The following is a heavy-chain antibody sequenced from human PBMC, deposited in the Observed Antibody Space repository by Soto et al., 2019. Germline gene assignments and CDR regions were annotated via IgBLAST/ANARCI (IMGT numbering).Heavy chain of an antibody. Sequence: ASVKVSCKASGGTFSSYTISWVRQAPGQGLEWMGRIIPILGIANYAQKFQGRVTITADKSTSTAYMELSSLRSEDTAVYYCARGGTPSAPLDYWGQGTLVTVSS. CDR3: ARGGTPSAPLDY. CDR1: GGTFSSYT. CDR2: IIPILGIA. D-gene: IGHD3-16*01. V-gene: IGHV1-69*02. J-gene: IGHJ4*02.